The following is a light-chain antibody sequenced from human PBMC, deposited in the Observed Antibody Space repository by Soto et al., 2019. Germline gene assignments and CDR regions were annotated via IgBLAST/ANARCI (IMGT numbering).Light chain of an antibody. Sequence: ETVVTQSPATLSVSPGERATLSCMASQSVTTNLAWYQQKSGQAPRLLIYGASTRATGVPARFSGSGSGTEFTLTISSLQSEDFAVYYCQQYNDRPPITFGQGTRLEIK. CDR3: QQYNDRPPIT. CDR2: GAS. CDR1: QSVTTN. J-gene: IGKJ5*01. V-gene: IGKV3D-15*01.